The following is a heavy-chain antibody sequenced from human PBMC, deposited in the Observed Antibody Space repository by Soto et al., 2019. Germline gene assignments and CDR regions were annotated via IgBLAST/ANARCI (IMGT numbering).Heavy chain of an antibody. V-gene: IGHV4-4*08. Sequence: QVQLQESGPGLVKPSETLSLTCAVSGGSITHYYWAWIRQPPGQGLEWIGYIYNSVNTKYNPSLKGRVTILMDNSTSQLSVNLSFLFAADTAVSYCARDFNGVLTDTSDPGGMDFWGRGTTVTVSS. CDR2: IYNSVNT. CDR3: ARDFNGVLTDTSDPGGMDF. J-gene: IGHJ6*04. D-gene: IGHD1-20*01. CDR1: GGSITHYY.